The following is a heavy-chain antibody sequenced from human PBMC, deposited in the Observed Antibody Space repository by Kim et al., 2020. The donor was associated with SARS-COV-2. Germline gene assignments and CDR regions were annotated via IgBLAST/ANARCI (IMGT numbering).Heavy chain of an antibody. CDR1: GFTFSSYA. CDR2: ISGSGGST. CDR3: AKDLGIAAAGSYYYYGMDV. Sequence: GGSLRLSCAASGFTFSSYAMSWVRQAPGKWLEWVSAISGSGGSTYYADSVKGRFTISRDNSKNTLYLQMNSLRAEDTAVYYCAKDLGIAAAGSYYYYGMDVWGQGTTVTVSS. J-gene: IGHJ6*02. V-gene: IGHV3-23*01. D-gene: IGHD6-13*01.